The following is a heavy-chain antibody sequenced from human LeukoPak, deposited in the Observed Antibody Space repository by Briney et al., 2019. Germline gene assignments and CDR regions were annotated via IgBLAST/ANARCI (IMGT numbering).Heavy chain of an antibody. V-gene: IGHV7-4-1*02. Sequence: ASVKVSRKASGYTFTDYYMHWVRQAPGQGLEWMGWINTNTGNPTYAQGFTGRFVFSLDTSVSTAYLQISSLKAEDTAVYYCASPKMGVDVTFDIWGQGTMVTVSS. J-gene: IGHJ3*02. CDR3: ASPKMGVDVTFDI. CDR1: GYTFTDYY. D-gene: IGHD5/OR15-5a*01. CDR2: INTNTGNP.